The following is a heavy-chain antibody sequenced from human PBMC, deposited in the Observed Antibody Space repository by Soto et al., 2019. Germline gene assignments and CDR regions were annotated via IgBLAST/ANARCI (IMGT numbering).Heavy chain of an antibody. CDR3: AKHSPLKRPYYYYYYMEV. V-gene: IGHV3-23*01. CDR1: GFTFSSYA. J-gene: IGHJ6*03. Sequence: LRLSCAASGFTFSSYAMSWVRQAPGKGLEWVSAIRGSGGSTYYADSVKGRFTISRDNSKNTLYLQMNSLGAEDTAVYYCAKHSPLKRPYYYYYYMEVWGKGTTVTVSS. D-gene: IGHD4-4*01. CDR2: IRGSGGST.